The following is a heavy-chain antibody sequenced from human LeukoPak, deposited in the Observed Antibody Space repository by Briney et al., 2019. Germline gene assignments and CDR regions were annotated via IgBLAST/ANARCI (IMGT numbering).Heavy chain of an antibody. V-gene: IGHV4-59*01. J-gene: IGHJ3*02. Sequence: SETLSLTCTVSGGSISTYYWSWIRQPPGKGLEWIGYIYYSGSTNYNPSPKSRVTISVDTSKNQFSLKLSSVTAADTAVYYCARDHNAYDSSGYSNAFDIWGQGTMVTVSS. D-gene: IGHD3-22*01. CDR1: GGSISTYY. CDR2: IYYSGST. CDR3: ARDHNAYDSSGYSNAFDI.